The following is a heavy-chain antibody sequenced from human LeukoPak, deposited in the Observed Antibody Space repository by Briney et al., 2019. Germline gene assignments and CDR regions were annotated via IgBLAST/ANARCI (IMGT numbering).Heavy chain of an antibody. CDR2: MNPNSGNT. CDR3: AGGYGLDV. J-gene: IGHJ6*02. Sequence: ASVKVSCKGSGYTFSSYNINWVRQASGQGLEWMGWMNPNSGNTGYAQKFQGRVTMTRNTSTRTAYMELSSLRSEDTAVYYCAGGYGLDVWGQGTTVTVSS. V-gene: IGHV1-8*01. CDR1: GYTFSSYN.